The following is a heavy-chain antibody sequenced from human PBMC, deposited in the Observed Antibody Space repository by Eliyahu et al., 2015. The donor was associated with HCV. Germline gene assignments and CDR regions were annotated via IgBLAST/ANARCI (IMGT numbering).Heavy chain of an antibody. CDR1: GFTFSGSA. CDR3: AGDVEMTTWVSYYYAMDV. D-gene: IGHD5-24*01. CDR2: IRNRANNYAT. J-gene: IGHJ6*02. Sequence: EVQLVESGGGLVQPGGSLKLSCAASGFTFSGSAMHWVRQASGKGLEWVGRIRNRANNYATAYAASVKGRFTISRDDSKNTAYLQMNSLKTEDTAVYYCAGDVEMTTWVSYYYAMDVWGQGTTVTVSS. V-gene: IGHV3-73*02.